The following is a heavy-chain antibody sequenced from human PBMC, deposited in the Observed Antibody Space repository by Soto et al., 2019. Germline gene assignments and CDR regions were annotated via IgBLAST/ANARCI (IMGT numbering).Heavy chain of an antibody. CDR1: GFTFSSYA. J-gene: IGHJ4*02. Sequence: EVQLLESGGGLVQPGWSLRLSCAASGFTFSSYAMSWVRQAPGKGLEWVSAISGSGGSTYYADSVKGRFTISRDNSKNTLYLQMNSLRAEDTAVYYCAKDDCSGGSCCVDYWGQGTLVTVSS. D-gene: IGHD2-15*01. V-gene: IGHV3-23*01. CDR2: ISGSGGST. CDR3: AKDDCSGGSCCVDY.